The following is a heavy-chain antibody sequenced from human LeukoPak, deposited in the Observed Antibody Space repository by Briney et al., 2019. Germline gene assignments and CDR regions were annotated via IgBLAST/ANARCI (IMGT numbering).Heavy chain of an antibody. V-gene: IGHV4-59*12. Sequence: TASETLSLTCTVSGGSISSYYWSWIRQPPGKGLEWIGYIYYSGSTNYNPSLKSRVSMSRDTAKNQFSLNLSSVTAADTAVYYCAREGKRVRPNFDYWGQGTLVTVS. D-gene: IGHD2-21*01. J-gene: IGHJ4*02. CDR3: AREGKRVRPNFDY. CDR1: GGSISSYY. CDR2: IYYSGST.